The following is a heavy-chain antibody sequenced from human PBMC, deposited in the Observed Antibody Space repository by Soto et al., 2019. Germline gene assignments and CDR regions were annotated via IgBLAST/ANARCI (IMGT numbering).Heavy chain of an antibody. V-gene: IGHV1-18*01. CDR1: DYSFSDYG. J-gene: IGHJ5*02. Sequence: QVQLVQSGAEMKKPGASVKVSCKASDYSFSDYGISWVRHAPGQGLEWLGWLSAYNGNTKYAQKLQGRVTMTPDTSTSIASMELRSLRSDDTAVYYCAREWGNWFDPWGQGTLVTVSS. D-gene: IGHD3-16*01. CDR3: AREWGNWFDP. CDR2: LSAYNGNT.